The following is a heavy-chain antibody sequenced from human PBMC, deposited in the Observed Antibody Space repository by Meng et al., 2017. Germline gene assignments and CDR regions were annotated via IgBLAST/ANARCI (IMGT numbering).Heavy chain of an antibody. CDR1: GGYDSSGSYD. Sequence: QGAPAGAGRGLVGAPGTRSLHCTVSGGYDSSGSYDGGWIRQPPGKGREWMGYIDYRGSTNYNPSLKSRVTISVDTSKNQFSLKLSSVTAADTAVYYCARAPGYYGSGAVDYWGQGTLVTVSS. V-gene: IGHV4-61*01. D-gene: IGHD3-10*01. J-gene: IGHJ4*02. CDR3: ARAPGYYGSGAVDY. CDR2: IDYRGST.